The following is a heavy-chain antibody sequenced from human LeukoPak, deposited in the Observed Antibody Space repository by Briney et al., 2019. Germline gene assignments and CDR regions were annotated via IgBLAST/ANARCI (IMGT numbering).Heavy chain of an antibody. Sequence: GASVKVSCKASGGTFSSYAISWVRQAPGQGLEWMGRIIPILGIANYAQKFQGRVTITADKSTSTAYMELRSLRSDDTAVYYCASHSTTYGFDPWGQGTLVTVSS. D-gene: IGHD2-2*01. CDR1: GGTFSSYA. V-gene: IGHV1-69*04. CDR2: IIPILGIA. J-gene: IGHJ5*02. CDR3: ASHSTTYGFDP.